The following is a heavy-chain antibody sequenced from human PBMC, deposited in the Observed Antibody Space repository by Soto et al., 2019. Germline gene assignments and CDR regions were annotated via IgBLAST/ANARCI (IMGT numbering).Heavy chain of an antibody. CDR1: GFTFSTYS. V-gene: IGHV3-48*02. J-gene: IGHJ5*02. CDR3: ARDNGIEGSFDP. CDR2: ITGSGTTI. Sequence: PGGSLRLSCVASGFTFSTYSMNWVRQAPGKGLEWISYITGSGTTIFYADSVKGRFTISRDNARNSLYLQMNSLRDEDTSGYYCARDNGIEGSFDPWGQGTLVTVSS.